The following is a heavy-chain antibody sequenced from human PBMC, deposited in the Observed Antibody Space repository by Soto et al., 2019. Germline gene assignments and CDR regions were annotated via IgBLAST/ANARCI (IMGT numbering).Heavy chain of an antibody. D-gene: IGHD3-22*01. V-gene: IGHV1-58*01. CDR2: IVVGSGNT. Sequence: GASVKVSCKASGFTFTSSAVQWVRQARGQRLEWIGWIVVGSGNTNYAQKFQERVTITRDMSTSTAYMELSSLRSEDTAVYYCAEDFANYYYDSGALDPWGQGTLVTVSS. J-gene: IGHJ5*02. CDR1: GFTFTSSA. CDR3: AEDFANYYYDSGALDP.